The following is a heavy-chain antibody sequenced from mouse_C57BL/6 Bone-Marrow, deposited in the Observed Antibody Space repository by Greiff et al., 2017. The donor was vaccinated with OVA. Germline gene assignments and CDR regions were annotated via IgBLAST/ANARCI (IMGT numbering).Heavy chain of an antibody. CDR3: ASSTVVARYYAMDY. CDR2: IWSGGST. V-gene: IGHV2-2*01. D-gene: IGHD1-1*01. Sequence: QVQLKQSGPGLVQPSQSLSITCTVSGFSLTSYGVHWVRQSPGKGLEWLGVIWSGGSTDYNAAFISRLSISKDNSKSQVFFKMNSLQADDTAIYYCASSTVVARYYAMDYWGQGTSVTVSS. J-gene: IGHJ4*01. CDR1: GFSLTSYG.